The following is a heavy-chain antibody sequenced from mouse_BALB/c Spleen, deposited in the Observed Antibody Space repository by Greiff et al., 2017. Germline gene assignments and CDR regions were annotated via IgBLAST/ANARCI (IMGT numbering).Heavy chain of an antibody. D-gene: IGHD2-1*01. V-gene: IGHV5-12-1*01. CDR2: ISSGGGST. Sequence: EVHLVESGGGLVKPGGSLKLSCAASGFAFSSYDMSWVRQTPEKRLEWVAYISSGGGSTYYPDTVKGRFTISRDNAKNTLYLQMSSLKSEDTAMYYCARHGVGNYGFAYWGQGTLVTVSA. J-gene: IGHJ3*01. CDR3: ARHGVGNYGFAY. CDR1: GFAFSSYD.